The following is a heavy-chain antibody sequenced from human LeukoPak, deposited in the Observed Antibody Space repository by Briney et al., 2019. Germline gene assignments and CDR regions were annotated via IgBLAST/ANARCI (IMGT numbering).Heavy chain of an antibody. J-gene: IGHJ4*02. CDR2: IIPILGIA. CDR3: ACGIYGGNAPFDY. D-gene: IGHD4-23*01. Sequence: SVKVSCKASGGTFSSYAISWVRQAPGQGLEWMGRIIPILGIANYAQKFQGRVTITADKSTSTAYMELSSLRSEDTAVYYCACGIYGGNAPFDYWGQGTLVTVSS. V-gene: IGHV1-69*04. CDR1: GGTFSSYA.